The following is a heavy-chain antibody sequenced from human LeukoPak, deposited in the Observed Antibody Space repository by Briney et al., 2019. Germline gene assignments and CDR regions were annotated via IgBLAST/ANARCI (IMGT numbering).Heavy chain of an antibody. J-gene: IGHJ4*02. Sequence: GRSLRLSCAASGFTFDDYAMHWVRQAPGKGLEWVSGISWNSGSIGYADSVKGRFTISRDNAKNSLYLQMNSLRAEDTAVYYCARDSSWYDYWGQGTLVTVSS. CDR1: GFTFDDYA. CDR3: ARDSSWYDY. D-gene: IGHD6-13*01. V-gene: IGHV3-9*01. CDR2: ISWNSGSI.